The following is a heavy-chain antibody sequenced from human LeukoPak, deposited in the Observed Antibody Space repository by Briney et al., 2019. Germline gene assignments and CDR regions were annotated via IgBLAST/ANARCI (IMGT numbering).Heavy chain of an antibody. CDR3: ARRSGYSSSSGRGY. V-gene: IGHV4-34*01. Sequence: SETLSLSCAVYGGSFSGHYGSWIRQPPGNGLEWIGEISHSGSTDYNPSLKSRVTISIDTSKNQFSLQLSSVTAADTAVYYCARRSGYSSSSGRGYWGQGTLVTVSS. CDR2: ISHSGST. D-gene: IGHD6-6*01. J-gene: IGHJ4*02. CDR1: GGSFSGHY.